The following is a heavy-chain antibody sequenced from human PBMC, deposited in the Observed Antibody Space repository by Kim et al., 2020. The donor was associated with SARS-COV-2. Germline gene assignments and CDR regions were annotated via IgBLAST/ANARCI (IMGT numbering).Heavy chain of an antibody. CDR1: GGSFSGYY. V-gene: IGHV4-34*01. D-gene: IGHD5-12*01. Sequence: SETLSLTCAVYGGSFSGYYWSWIRQPPGKGLEWIGEINHSGSTNYNPSLKSRVTISVDTSKNQFSLKLSSVTAADTAVYYCARRSRDGYKRYFDLWGRGTLVTVSS. CDR3: ARRSRDGYKRYFDL. J-gene: IGHJ2*01. CDR2: INHSGST.